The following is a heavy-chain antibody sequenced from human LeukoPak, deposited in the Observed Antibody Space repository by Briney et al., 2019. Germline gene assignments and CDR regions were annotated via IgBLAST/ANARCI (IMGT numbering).Heavy chain of an antibody. Sequence: PSETLSLTCTVSGGSITTYYWSWIRQPPGKGLEWIGYMFYSRSTHYNPSLKSRVAMSGDTSNNKLSLKLTSVTAADTAVYYCAGHHLVGTRVSDVFDVWGQGTLVTVSS. J-gene: IGHJ3*01. D-gene: IGHD1-26*01. V-gene: IGHV4-59*08. CDR3: AGHHLVGTRVSDVFDV. CDR2: MFYSRST. CDR1: GGSITTYY.